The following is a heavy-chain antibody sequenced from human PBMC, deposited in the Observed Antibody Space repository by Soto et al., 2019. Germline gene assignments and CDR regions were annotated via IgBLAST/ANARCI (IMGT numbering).Heavy chain of an antibody. CDR2: IVTSSACT. Sequence: QVQLVESGGGLVKPGGSLRLSCVVSGFTFSDYYMSWLRQAPGKGLEWVSYIVTSSACTKYADSVKGRFSISRDNAKNSLYLEMNSLRVEDTAVYYCARLRASGWYMGGYLDSWGQGTLVTVSS. V-gene: IGHV3-11*06. CDR3: ARLRASGWYMGGYLDS. CDR1: GFTFSDYY. J-gene: IGHJ4*02. D-gene: IGHD6-13*01.